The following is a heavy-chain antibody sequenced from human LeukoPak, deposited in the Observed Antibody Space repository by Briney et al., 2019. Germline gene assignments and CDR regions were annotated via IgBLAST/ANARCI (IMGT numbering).Heavy chain of an antibody. CDR3: ARRPGSAFDI. J-gene: IGHJ3*02. Sequence: SETLSLTRTVSGGSISSSSYYWGWIRQPPGKGLEWIGSIYYSGSTYYNPSLKSRVTISVDTSKNQFSLKLSSVTAADTAVYYCARRPGSAFDIWGQGTMVTVSS. CDR1: GGSISSSSYY. V-gene: IGHV4-39*01. CDR2: IYYSGST.